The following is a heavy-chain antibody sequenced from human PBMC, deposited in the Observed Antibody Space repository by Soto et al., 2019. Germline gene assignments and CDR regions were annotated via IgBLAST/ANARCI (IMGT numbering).Heavy chain of an antibody. Sequence: ETLSLTCDVSGDFLTTYYWNWIRQSPGKGLEWIGYIFYGGHTNYNPSLRGRATISVDTSKNQFSLKLSSVTAADTAVYYCARSPQYSSGWNGGFDYWGQGTLVTVSS. V-gene: IGHV4-59*01. D-gene: IGHD6-19*01. CDR1: GDFLTTYY. CDR2: IFYGGHT. J-gene: IGHJ4*02. CDR3: ARSPQYSSGWNGGFDY.